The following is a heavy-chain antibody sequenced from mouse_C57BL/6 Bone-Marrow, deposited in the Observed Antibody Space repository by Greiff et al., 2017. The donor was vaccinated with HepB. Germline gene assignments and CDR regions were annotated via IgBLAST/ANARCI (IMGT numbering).Heavy chain of an antibody. CDR3: TREGRAYFDY. CDR1: GFTFSSYA. V-gene: IGHV5-9-1*02. CDR2: ISRGGDYI. J-gene: IGHJ2*01. Sequence: EVKLQESGEGLVKPGGSLKLSCAASGFTFSSYAMSWVRQTPEKRLEWVAYISRGGDYIYYADTVKGRFTISRDNARNTLYLQMSSLKSEDTAMYYCTREGRAYFDYWGQGTTLTVSS. D-gene: IGHD3-3*01.